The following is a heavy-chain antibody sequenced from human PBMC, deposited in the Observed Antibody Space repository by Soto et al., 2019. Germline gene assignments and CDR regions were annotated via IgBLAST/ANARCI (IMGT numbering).Heavy chain of an antibody. D-gene: IGHD6-13*01. V-gene: IGHV3-23*01. CDR1: GFTFSNYA. Sequence: EVQLLESGGGLVQPGGSLRLSCAASGFTFSNYAVTWVRQAPGKGLEWVSTISGSGDSTYYAYSVKGWFTTSRDNSKNTLYLQMKSLRAEDTAVYYSAKDQGSSWYEIDYWGQGTLVTVSS. J-gene: IGHJ4*02. CDR2: ISGSGDST. CDR3: AKDQGSSWYEIDY.